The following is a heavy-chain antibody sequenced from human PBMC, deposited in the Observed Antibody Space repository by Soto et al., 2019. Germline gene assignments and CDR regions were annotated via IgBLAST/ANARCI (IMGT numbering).Heavy chain of an antibody. V-gene: IGHV3-30-3*01. Sequence: QVQLVESGGGGVQPGRSLRLSCAASGFTFSSYAMHWVRQAPGKGLEWVAVISYDGSNKYYADSVKGRFTISRDNSKNTLYLQMNSLRAEDTAVYYCARDGIAAAGTGWFDPWGQGTLVTVSS. CDR1: GFTFSSYA. J-gene: IGHJ5*02. CDR3: ARDGIAAAGTGWFDP. D-gene: IGHD6-13*01. CDR2: ISYDGSNK.